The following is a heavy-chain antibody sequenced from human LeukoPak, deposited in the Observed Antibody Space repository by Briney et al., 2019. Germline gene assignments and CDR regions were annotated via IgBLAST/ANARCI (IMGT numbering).Heavy chain of an antibody. J-gene: IGHJ2*01. CDR1: GFTFSGSA. CDR3: ARGGGYGGIDWYFDL. CDR2: IRSKANSYAT. V-gene: IGHV3-73*01. D-gene: IGHD4-23*01. Sequence: GGSLRLSCAASGFTFSGSAMHWVRQASGKGLEWVGRIRSKANSYATAYAASVKGRFTISRDDSKNTAYLQMNSLKTEDTAVYYCARGGGYGGIDWYFDLWGRGTLVTVSS.